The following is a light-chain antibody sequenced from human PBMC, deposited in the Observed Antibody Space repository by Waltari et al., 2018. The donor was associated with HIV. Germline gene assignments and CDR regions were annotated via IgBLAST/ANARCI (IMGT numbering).Light chain of an antibody. CDR2: DNN. CDR1: SSNIAHNY. Sequence: QSVLTQPPAVSAAPGQTVTISCSGSSSNIAHNYVPWYQQLPGTAPKLLIYDNNRRSSGIPDRFSGSKSGTSATLAIAGLQTGDEADYYCGTWDTSLSAGVFGGGTKVTVL. J-gene: IGLJ2*01. CDR3: GTWDTSLSAGV. V-gene: IGLV1-51*01.